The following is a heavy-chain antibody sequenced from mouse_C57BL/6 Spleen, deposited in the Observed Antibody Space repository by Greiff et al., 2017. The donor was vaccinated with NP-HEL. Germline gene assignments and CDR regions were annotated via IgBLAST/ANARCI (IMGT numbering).Heavy chain of an antibody. CDR1: GYTFTSYW. Sequence: VQLQQSGTVLARPGASVKMSCKTSGYTFTSYWMHWVKQRPGQGLEWIGAIYPGNSDTSYNQKFKGKAKLTAVTSASTAYMELSSLTNEDSAVYYCTRGYSNYVAWFAYWGQGTLVTVSA. V-gene: IGHV1-5*01. CDR3: TRGYSNYVAWFAY. CDR2: IYPGNSDT. J-gene: IGHJ3*01. D-gene: IGHD2-5*01.